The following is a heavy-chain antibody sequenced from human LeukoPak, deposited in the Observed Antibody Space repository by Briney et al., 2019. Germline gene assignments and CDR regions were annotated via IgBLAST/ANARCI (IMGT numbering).Heavy chain of an antibody. CDR1: GFTFSSYA. CDR3: ARDRVYCGSGSYDWFDP. J-gene: IGHJ5*02. CDR2: ISYDGSNK. V-gene: IGHV3-30*04. Sequence: PGGSLRLSCAASGFTFSSYAMHWVRQAPGKGLEWVAVISYDGSNKYYADSVKGRFTISRDNSKNTLYLQMNSLRAEDTAVYYCARDRVYCGSGSYDWFDPWGQGTLVTVSS. D-gene: IGHD3-10*01.